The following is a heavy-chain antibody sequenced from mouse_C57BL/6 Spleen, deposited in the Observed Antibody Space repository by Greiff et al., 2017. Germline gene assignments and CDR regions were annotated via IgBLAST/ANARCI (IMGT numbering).Heavy chain of an antibody. CDR2: IYPSDSET. D-gene: IGHD4-1*01. CDR1: GYTFTSYW. CDR3: ARSALGPFAY. V-gene: IGHV1-61*01. J-gene: IGHJ3*01. Sequence: QVQLQQSGAELVRPGSSVKLSCKASGYTFTSYWMDWVKQRPGQGLEWIGNIYPSDSETHYNQKFKDKATLTVDKSSSTAYMQLSSLTSEDSAVYYCARSALGPFAYWGQGTLVTVSA.